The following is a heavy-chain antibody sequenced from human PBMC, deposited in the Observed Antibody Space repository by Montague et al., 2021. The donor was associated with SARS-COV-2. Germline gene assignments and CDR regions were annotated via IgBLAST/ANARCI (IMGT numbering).Heavy chain of an antibody. CDR3: AREIDFRGCEYVYVASYFEY. D-gene: IGHD5-12*01. V-gene: IGHV4-59*01. CDR1: GGSMSRYF. J-gene: IGHJ4*02. CDR2: IYNSGSN. Sequence: SETLSLTCTVSGGSMSRYFWSWIRQPPGKGLEWIGYIYNSGSNNYNPSLKSRVTISLDTSKSQFSLKLSSVTAADTAVYYCAREIDFRGCEYVYVASYFEYWGQGTLVTVSS.